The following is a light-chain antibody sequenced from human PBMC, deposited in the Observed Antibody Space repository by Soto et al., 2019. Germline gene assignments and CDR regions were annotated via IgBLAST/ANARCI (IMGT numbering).Light chain of an antibody. CDR2: GAS. Sequence: EIVLTQSPGTLSLSPGERATLSCRASKRVSRGTLAWYQQKPGQAPGLLIYGASSRATGIPDRFSGSGSGTDFTLTISRLEPEDFAVYYCQQYGSSPPMYTFGQGTKLEIK. V-gene: IGKV3-20*01. CDR3: QQYGSSPPMYT. J-gene: IGKJ2*01. CDR1: KRVSRGT.